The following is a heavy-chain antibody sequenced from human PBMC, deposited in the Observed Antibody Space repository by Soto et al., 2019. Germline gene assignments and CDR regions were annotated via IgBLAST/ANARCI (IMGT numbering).Heavy chain of an antibody. V-gene: IGHV4-59*01. CDR3: ARGGTSRWSSLDY. Sequence: PSETLSLTCTVSGDSISNLYWSWIRQPPGKGLEWIGYISYSGSTNYNPSLKSRVTTSVDTSKNQFSLILNSVTAADTAVYYCARGGTSRWSSLDYWGQGILVTVSS. CDR2: ISYSGST. J-gene: IGHJ4*02. D-gene: IGHD6-13*01. CDR1: GDSISNLY.